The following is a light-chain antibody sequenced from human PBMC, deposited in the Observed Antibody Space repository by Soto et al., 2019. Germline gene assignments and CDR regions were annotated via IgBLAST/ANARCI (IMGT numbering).Light chain of an antibody. J-gene: IGKJ4*01. CDR1: QSVSSSY. CDR3: QRYGISPN. CDR2: GAS. Sequence: EIVLTQSPGTLSLSPGERATLSCRASQSVSSSYLAWYQQKPGQATRLLIYGASSRATGSPARFSGSGSGTDCTLTISRLEPEDLAVYYCQRYGISPNFGGGTKVEI. V-gene: IGKV3-20*01.